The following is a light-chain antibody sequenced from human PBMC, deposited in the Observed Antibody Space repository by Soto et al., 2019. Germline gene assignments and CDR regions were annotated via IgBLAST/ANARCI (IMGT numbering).Light chain of an antibody. CDR2: DVS. CDR1: SSDVGGYNY. Sequence: QSVLTQPPSASGSPGQSVTISCTGTSSDVGGYNYVSWYQQHPGKAPKLMIYDVSKRPSGVPARFSGSKSGNTASLTVSGLQAEDDADYYCSSYAGTHIVFGTGTKVTVL. CDR3: SSYAGTHIV. V-gene: IGLV2-8*01. J-gene: IGLJ1*01.